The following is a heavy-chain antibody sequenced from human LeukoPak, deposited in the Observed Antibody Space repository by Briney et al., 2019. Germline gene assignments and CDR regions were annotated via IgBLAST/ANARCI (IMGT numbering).Heavy chain of an antibody. J-gene: IGHJ6*03. Sequence: PGRSLRLSCAASGFTFSSYGMHWVRQAPGKGLEWVAVIWYDGSNKYYADSVKGRFTISRDNSKNTLYLQMNSLRAEDTAVYYCARGSNCSSTSCYTLYYYYYMDVWGKGTTVTVSS. CDR3: ARGSNCSSTSCYTLYYYYYMDV. D-gene: IGHD2-2*02. V-gene: IGHV3-33*01. CDR1: GFTFSSYG. CDR2: IWYDGSNK.